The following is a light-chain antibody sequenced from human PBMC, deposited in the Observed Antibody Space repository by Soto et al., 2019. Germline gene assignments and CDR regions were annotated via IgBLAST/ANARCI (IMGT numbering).Light chain of an antibody. J-gene: IGKJ4*01. CDR1: QSISTY. CDR3: QQSYSIPLT. V-gene: IGKV1-39*01. CDR2: AAS. Sequence: DIKMNKSPSAVSASVKDRVTITCRASQSISTYVNWYQQKPGKAPKLLIYAASSLQSGVPSRFSGSGSGTDFTLTISSLQPEDFATYYWQQSYSIPLTFGGGTKVDIK.